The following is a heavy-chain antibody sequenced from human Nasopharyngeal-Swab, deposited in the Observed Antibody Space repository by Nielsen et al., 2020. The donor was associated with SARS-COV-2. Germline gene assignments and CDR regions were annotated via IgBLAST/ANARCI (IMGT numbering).Heavy chain of an antibody. D-gene: IGHD6-6*01. CDR2: TYYRSKRYN. Sequence: WIRQSPSRGLEWLGRTYYRSKRYNAYAVSVRSRISINLDTSKNQFSPQLHSVTPEDTAVYYCAKATLGNAKYSTILYYFDYWGQGTLVTVSS. J-gene: IGHJ4*02. V-gene: IGHV6-1*01. CDR3: AKATLGNAKYSTILYYFDY.